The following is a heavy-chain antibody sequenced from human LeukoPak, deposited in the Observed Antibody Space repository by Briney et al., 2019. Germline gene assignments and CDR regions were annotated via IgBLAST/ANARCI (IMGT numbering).Heavy chain of an antibody. CDR2: ISSSSSYI. V-gene: IGHV3-21*01. Sequence: GGSLRLSCAASGFIFSSYSMNWVRQAPGKGLEWVSSISSSSSYIYYADSVKGRFTISRDNAKNSLYLQMNSLRAEDTAVYYCARGPDYDFWSGYSTYYYYYGMDVWGQGTTVTVSS. CDR1: GFIFSSYS. D-gene: IGHD3-3*01. J-gene: IGHJ6*02. CDR3: ARGPDYDFWSGYSTYYYYYGMDV.